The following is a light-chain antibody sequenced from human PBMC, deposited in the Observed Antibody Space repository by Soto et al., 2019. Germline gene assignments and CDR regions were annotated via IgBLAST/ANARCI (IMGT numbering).Light chain of an antibody. V-gene: IGKV3-20*01. CDR1: QSVTANY. J-gene: IGKJ1*01. Sequence: EIALTQSPGTLSLSPGERATLSCRASQSVTANYLAWYQQRPGQAPRLLIYAASIGATGVPDRFSGSGSGTDFTLTISRLEPEDLALYYCLQYGVPLWTFGQGTTVEIK. CDR3: LQYGVPLWT. CDR2: AAS.